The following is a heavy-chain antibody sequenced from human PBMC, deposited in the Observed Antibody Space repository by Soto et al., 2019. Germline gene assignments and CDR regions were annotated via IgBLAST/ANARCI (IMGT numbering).Heavy chain of an antibody. J-gene: IGHJ4*02. CDR3: AKDRQLRSYSFDY. Sequence: GGSLRLSCAASGFTFDDYAMHWVRQAPGKGLEWVSGISWNSDIIAYADSVKGRFTISRDNTKNSLYLQMNSLRVEDTALYYCAKDRQLRSYSFDYWGRGTLVTVSS. CDR2: ISWNSDII. CDR1: GFTFDDYA. V-gene: IGHV3-9*01. D-gene: IGHD2-2*01.